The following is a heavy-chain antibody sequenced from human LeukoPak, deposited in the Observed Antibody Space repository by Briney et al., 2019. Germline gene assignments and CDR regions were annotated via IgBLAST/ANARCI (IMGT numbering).Heavy chain of an antibody. Sequence: GGPLKFSFAASGFTFRTYGMSGSGRAPGKGLKWVANIKQDGSEKYYVDSVKGRFTVSRDNAKNSLYLQMNSLRAEDTAMYYCARDSAGNDYWGQGTLVTVSS. CDR1: GFTFRTYG. CDR2: IKQDGSEK. J-gene: IGHJ4*02. D-gene: IGHD6-13*01. V-gene: IGHV3-7*01. CDR3: ARDSAGNDY.